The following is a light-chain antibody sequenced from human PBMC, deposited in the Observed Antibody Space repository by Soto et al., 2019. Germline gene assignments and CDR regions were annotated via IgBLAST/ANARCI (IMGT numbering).Light chain of an antibody. Sequence: DIQMTQSPSTLSASVGDRVTITCRAGQSISSWLAWYQQKPGKAPKLLIYDASSLESGVPSRFSGSGSGTEFTLTISSLQPDDFAAYYCQQYNSYSLTFGGGTKVEIQ. CDR3: QQYNSYSLT. CDR1: QSISSW. CDR2: DAS. V-gene: IGKV1-5*01. J-gene: IGKJ4*01.